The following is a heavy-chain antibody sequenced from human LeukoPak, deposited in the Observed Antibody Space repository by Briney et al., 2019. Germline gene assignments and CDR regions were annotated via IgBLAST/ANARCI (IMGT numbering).Heavy chain of an antibody. D-gene: IGHD5-12*01. CDR3: AKGSSGYDFDY. CDR2: ISGSGGST. CDR1: GFTFSSYA. V-gene: IGHV3-23*01. J-gene: IGHJ4*02. Sequence: GGSLRLSCAASGFTFSSYAMSWVRQAPGKGLEWVSAISGSGGSTYYADSAKGRFTISRDNSKNTLYLQMNSLRAEDAAVYYCAKGSSGYDFDYWGQGTLVTVSS.